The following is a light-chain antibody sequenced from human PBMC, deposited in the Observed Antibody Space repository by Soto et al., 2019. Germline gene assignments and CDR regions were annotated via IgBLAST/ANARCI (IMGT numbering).Light chain of an antibody. CDR3: QQLSHYPYT. Sequence: DIQLTQSPSFLSASVEDRVTISCRASYDISSSLAWYQQEPGKPPKLLIYYSSTLQTGVPSRFTGSGSGRKFTLTISGLQFGDFSTYFCQQLSHYPYTFCQGTKLEI. CDR2: YSS. J-gene: IGKJ2*01. V-gene: IGKV1-9*01. CDR1: YDISSS.